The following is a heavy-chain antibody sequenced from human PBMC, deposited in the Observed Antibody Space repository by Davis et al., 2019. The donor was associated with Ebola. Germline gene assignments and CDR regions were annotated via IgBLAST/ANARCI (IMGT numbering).Heavy chain of an antibody. CDR3: ARDGIFWPGELADLDY. CDR2: INKDGSSR. V-gene: IGHV3-74*01. J-gene: IGHJ4*02. Sequence: GESLKISCAASGFTFSSYWMHWVRQAPGKGLVWVSRINKDGSSRDYADSVQGRFTISRDNARNTLYLQMNRLRAEDTAVYYCARDGIFWPGELADLDYWDQGTLVSVSS. CDR1: GFTFSSYW. D-gene: IGHD3-10*01.